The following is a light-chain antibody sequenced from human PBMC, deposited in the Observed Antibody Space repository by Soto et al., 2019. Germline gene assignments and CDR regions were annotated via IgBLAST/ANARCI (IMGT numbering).Light chain of an antibody. CDR2: DAS. J-gene: IGKJ5*01. V-gene: IGKV3-11*01. CDR3: QRRSNWTFT. Sequence: EIVLTQSPATLSLSPGERATLSCWASQSVSSYLAWYQQKPGQAPRLLIYDASNRETGIPARFSGSGAGTDFTRTISSLEAEDFAVYYCQRRSNWTFTFGQGTRLEIK. CDR1: QSVSSY.